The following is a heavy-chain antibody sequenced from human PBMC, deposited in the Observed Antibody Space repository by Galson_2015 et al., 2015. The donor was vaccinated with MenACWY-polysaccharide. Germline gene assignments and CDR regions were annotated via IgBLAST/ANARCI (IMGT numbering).Heavy chain of an antibody. D-gene: IGHD6-19*01. CDR1: GFTFSSYW. CDR3: VREREKAVAGTLDI. J-gene: IGHJ3*02. Sequence: SLRLSCAASGFTFSSYWMNWVRQAPGKGLVWVSRINSDGSTSYADSVKGRFTMSRDNAKNTVYLQMNSLRAEDTAVYYCVREREKAVAGTLDIWGQGTMVTVSS. V-gene: IGHV3-74*01. CDR2: INSDGST.